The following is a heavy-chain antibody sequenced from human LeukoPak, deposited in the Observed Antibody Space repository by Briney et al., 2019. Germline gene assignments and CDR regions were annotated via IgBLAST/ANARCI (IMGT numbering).Heavy chain of an antibody. V-gene: IGHV4-61*02. D-gene: IGHD6-13*01. Sequence: SQTLSLTCTVSGGSISSGPYYWSWIRQPAGKGLEWIGRIYTSGSTNYNPSLKSRVTISVDTSKNQFSLKLSSVTAADTAVYYCASGIAADLYRGQGTLVTVSS. CDR1: GGSISSGPYY. CDR2: IYTSGST. CDR3: ASGIAADLY. J-gene: IGHJ4*02.